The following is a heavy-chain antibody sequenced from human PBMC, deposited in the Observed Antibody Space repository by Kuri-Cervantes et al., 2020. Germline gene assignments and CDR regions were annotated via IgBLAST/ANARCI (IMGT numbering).Heavy chain of an antibody. V-gene: IGHV3-33*01. D-gene: IGHD3-16*01. CDR3: AISHGGGTYYYYYYGMDV. CDR1: GFTFSSYG. CDR2: IWYDGSNK. J-gene: IGHJ6*02. Sequence: GESLKISCAASGFTFSSYGMHWVRQAPGKGLEWVAVIWYDGSNKYYADSMKGRFTISRDNSKNTLYLQMNSLRAEDTAVYYCAISHGGGTYYYYYYGMDVWGQGTTVTVSS.